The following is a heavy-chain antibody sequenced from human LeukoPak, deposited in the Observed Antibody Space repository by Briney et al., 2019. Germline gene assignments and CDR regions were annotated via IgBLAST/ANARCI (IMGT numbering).Heavy chain of an antibody. Sequence: ASVKVSCKASGYTFTGNYMHWVRQAPGQGLEWMGWINPNSGGTNYAQKFQGRVTMTRDTSIGTAYMELNRLRSDDTAVYYCARGSYDSSDFEYFHHWGQGTMVTVSS. D-gene: IGHD3-22*01. V-gene: IGHV1-2*02. CDR2: INPNSGGT. CDR3: ARGSYDSSDFEYFHH. J-gene: IGHJ3*01. CDR1: GYTFTGNY.